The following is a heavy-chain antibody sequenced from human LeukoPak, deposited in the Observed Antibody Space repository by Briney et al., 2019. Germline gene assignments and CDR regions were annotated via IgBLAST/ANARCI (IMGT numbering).Heavy chain of an antibody. Sequence: GESLKISCKGSGYSFTSYWIGWVRQMPGKGLEWMGIIYPGDSDTRYSPSFQGQVTISADKSISTAYLQWSSLKASDTAMYYCARRPRIAAAGDLGGNWFDPWGQGTLVTVSS. CDR3: ARRPRIAAAGDLGGNWFDP. D-gene: IGHD6-13*01. V-gene: IGHV5-51*01. CDR1: GYSFTSYW. J-gene: IGHJ5*02. CDR2: IYPGDSDT.